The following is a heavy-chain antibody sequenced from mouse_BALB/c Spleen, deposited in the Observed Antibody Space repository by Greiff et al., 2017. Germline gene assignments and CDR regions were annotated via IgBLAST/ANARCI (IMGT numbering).Heavy chain of an antibody. CDR1: GFTFSSFG. V-gene: IGHV5-17*02. CDR3: ARRYGSSYEYAMDY. CDR2: ISSGSSTI. Sequence: EVQLVESGGGLVQPGGSRKLSCAASGFTFSSFGMHWVRQAPEKGLEWVAYISSGSSTIYYADTVKGRFTISRDNPKNTLFLQMTSLRSEDTAMYYCARRYGSSYEYAMDYWGQGTSVTVSS. D-gene: IGHD1-1*01. J-gene: IGHJ4*01.